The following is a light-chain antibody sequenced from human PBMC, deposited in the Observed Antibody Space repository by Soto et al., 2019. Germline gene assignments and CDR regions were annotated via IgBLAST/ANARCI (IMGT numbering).Light chain of an antibody. V-gene: IGLV2-14*01. J-gene: IGLJ1*01. Sequence: QSALTKPASVNGAPGQSITIPCTGTSSDVGGYNYVSWYQQHPGKAPKLMIYDVSNRPSGVSNRFSGSKSGNTASLTISGLQAEDEADYYCSSYTSSSTLVVFGTGTKVTVL. CDR3: SSYTSSSTLVV. CDR2: DVS. CDR1: SSDVGGYNY.